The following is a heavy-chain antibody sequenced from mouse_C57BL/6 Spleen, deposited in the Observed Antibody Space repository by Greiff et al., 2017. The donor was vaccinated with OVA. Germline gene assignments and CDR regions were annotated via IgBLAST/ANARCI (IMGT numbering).Heavy chain of an antibody. Sequence: EVQLQQSGPELVKPGASVKISCKASGYTFTDYYMNWVKQSHGKSLEWIGDINPNNGGTSYNQKFKGKATLTVDKSSSTAYMELRSLTSEDSAVYYCANGNFDYWGQGTTLTVSS. D-gene: IGHD2-1*01. CDR1: GYTFTDYY. CDR2: INPNNGGT. CDR3: ANGNFDY. J-gene: IGHJ2*01. V-gene: IGHV1-26*01.